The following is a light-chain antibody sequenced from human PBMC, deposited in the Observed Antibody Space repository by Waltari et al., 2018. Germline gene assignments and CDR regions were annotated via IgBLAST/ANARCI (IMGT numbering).Light chain of an antibody. J-gene: IGLJ3*02. CDR3: QVWDYDTAHLV. CDR1: NIGAKS. Sequence: SYVLTQPPSVSVAPGKTARIACGGNNIGAKSVHWYQERPGQAPVLIIYYDSVRPSGIPERVSGSNSGNTATLTISRVEAGDEADYYCQVWDYDTAHLVFGGGTTLTVV. CDR2: YDS. V-gene: IGLV3-21*04.